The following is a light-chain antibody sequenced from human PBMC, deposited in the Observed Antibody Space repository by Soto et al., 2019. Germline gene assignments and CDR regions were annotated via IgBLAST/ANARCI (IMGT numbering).Light chain of an antibody. Sequence: AIQMTQSPSSLSASLGDRVTITCRASQGIRGDLGWYQQKPGKAPKLLISATSTLQSGVPSRFSGRGSGTNCTLTISSPQPEDFATYYCIQDFISPLTVGQGTKVDIK. J-gene: IGKJ1*01. CDR2: ATS. CDR1: QGIRGD. V-gene: IGKV1-6*01. CDR3: IQDFISPLT.